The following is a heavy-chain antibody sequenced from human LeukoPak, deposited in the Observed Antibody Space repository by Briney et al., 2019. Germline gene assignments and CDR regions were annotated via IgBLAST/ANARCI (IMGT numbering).Heavy chain of an antibody. V-gene: IGHV3-30*14. CDR3: ASRHCSGGGCYFAGADPFDY. J-gene: IGHJ4*02. CDR2: ISYDGSNK. Sequence: GGSLRLSCAASGFTFSSYAMHWVRQAPGKGLEGVAVISYDGSNKSSAASVKGRFTISRDPSKNTLYLQMHSLRAEDTAVYFCASRHCSGGGCYFAGADPFDYWGQGTLVTVSS. D-gene: IGHD2-15*01. CDR1: GFTFSSYA.